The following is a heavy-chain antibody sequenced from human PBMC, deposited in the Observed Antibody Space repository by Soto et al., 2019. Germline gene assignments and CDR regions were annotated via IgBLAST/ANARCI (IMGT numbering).Heavy chain of an antibody. V-gene: IGHV1-18*01. J-gene: IGHJ4*02. CDR1: GYTFTRFG. CDR3: ARDFEAGGQLVVCFEY. Sequence: QVQLVQSGAEVKKPGASVKVSCKASGYTFTRFGINWVRQAPGQWLEWMGWISGYNGNTNTAENVQGRVTTTTDTSATSAYMEPMSLRSADTAVYYCARDFEAGGQLVVCFEYWGQGTLVTVSS. CDR2: ISGYNGNT. D-gene: IGHD6-6*01.